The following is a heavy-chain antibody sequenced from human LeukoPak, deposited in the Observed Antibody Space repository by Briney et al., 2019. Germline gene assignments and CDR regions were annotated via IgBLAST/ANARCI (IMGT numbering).Heavy chain of an antibody. CDR1: GFTFSSYE. Sequence: GGSLRLSCAASGFTFSSYEMNWVRQAPGKGLEWVSYISSSGSTIYYADSVKGRFTISRDNAKNSLYLQMNSLRAEDTAVYYCARDHCSSTSCYANYYYYMDVWGKGTTVTISS. V-gene: IGHV3-48*03. D-gene: IGHD2-2*01. CDR2: ISSSGSTI. J-gene: IGHJ6*03. CDR3: ARDHCSSTSCYANYYYYMDV.